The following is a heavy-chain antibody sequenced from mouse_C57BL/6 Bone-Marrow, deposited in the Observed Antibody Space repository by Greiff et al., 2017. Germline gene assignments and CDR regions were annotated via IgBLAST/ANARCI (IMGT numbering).Heavy chain of an antibody. CDR2: IRNKANGYTT. Sequence: EVKLMESGGGLVQPGGSLSLSCAASGFTFTDYYMSWVRQPPGKALEWLGFIRNKANGYTTEYSASVKGRFTISRDNSQSILYLQMNALRAEDSATYYCARLDSSGYYFDYWGQGTTLTVSS. V-gene: IGHV7-3*01. D-gene: IGHD3-2*02. CDR1: GFTFTDYY. J-gene: IGHJ2*01. CDR3: ARLDSSGYYFDY.